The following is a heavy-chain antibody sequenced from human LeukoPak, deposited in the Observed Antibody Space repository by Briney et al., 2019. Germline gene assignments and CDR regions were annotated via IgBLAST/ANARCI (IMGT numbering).Heavy chain of an antibody. J-gene: IGHJ6*03. Sequence: GGSLRLSCAASGFTFSSYWMSWVRQAPGKGLEWVANIKQVESEKYYVDSVKGRFTISRDNAKNSLYLQMNSLRAEDTALYHCARVYGSGSYFYYMDVWGKGTTVTISS. CDR2: IKQVESEK. D-gene: IGHD3-10*01. CDR3: ARVYGSGSYFYYMDV. V-gene: IGHV3-7*03. CDR1: GFTFSSYW.